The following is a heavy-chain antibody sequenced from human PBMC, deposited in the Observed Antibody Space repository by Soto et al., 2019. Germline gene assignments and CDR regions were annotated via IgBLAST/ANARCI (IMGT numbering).Heavy chain of an antibody. CDR3: ARLYYDILTGYAAWLDP. Sequence: SETLSLTCTVSGGSISSGDYYWSWIRQPPGKGLEWIGYIYYSGSTYYNPSLKSRVTISVDTSKNQFSLKLSSVTAADTAVYYCARLYYDILTGYAAWLDPWGQGTQVTVFS. CDR2: IYYSGST. D-gene: IGHD3-9*01. V-gene: IGHV4-30-4*01. J-gene: IGHJ5*02. CDR1: GGSISSGDYY.